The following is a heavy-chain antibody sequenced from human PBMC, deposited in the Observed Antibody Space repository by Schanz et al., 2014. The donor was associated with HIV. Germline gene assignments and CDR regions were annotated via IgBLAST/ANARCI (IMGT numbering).Heavy chain of an antibody. J-gene: IGHJ4*02. CDR2: ISSSGRSI. V-gene: IGHV3-23*01. D-gene: IGHD2-2*01. Sequence: EVQLLQSGGALVQPGGSLKLSCTASGFMFNNYAMAWVRQAPGKGLEWVSTISSSGRSIFYTDPVKGRFTISRDNSKNALYMQIKKLRIEGTTLYYCARRGNQSPTRGGCVDYWGQGVLVTVSS. CDR3: ARRGNQSPTRGGCVDY. CDR1: GFMFNNYA.